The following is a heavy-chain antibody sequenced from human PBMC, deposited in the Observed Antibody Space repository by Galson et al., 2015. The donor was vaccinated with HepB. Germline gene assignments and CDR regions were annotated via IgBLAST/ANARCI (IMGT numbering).Heavy chain of an antibody. CDR1: GFTFSSYA. CDR2: ISGSGGNT. Sequence: SLRLSCAASGFTFSSYAMSWVRQAPGKGLEWVSGISGSGGNTYYADSVKGRFTISRDNSKNTLYLQMNSLRAEDTAVYYCAKDLYSGYDSYWYFDLWGRGTLVTVSS. CDR3: AKDLYSGYDSYWYFDL. D-gene: IGHD5-12*01. J-gene: IGHJ2*01. V-gene: IGHV3-23*01.